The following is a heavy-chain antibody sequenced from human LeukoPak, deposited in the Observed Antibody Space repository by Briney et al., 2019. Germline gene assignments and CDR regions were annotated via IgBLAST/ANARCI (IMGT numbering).Heavy chain of an antibody. V-gene: IGHV4-39*01. D-gene: IGHD3-3*01. CDR1: GGSISSSSYY. J-gene: IGHJ5*02. Sequence: SETLSLTCIVSGGSISSSSYYWGWLRQPPGKGLEWIVSIYYSGSTYYNPSLKSRVTISVDTSKNQFSLKLSSVTAADTAVYYCARRSYDFWSGYGNWFDPWGQGSLVTVSS. CDR2: IYYSGST. CDR3: ARRSYDFWSGYGNWFDP.